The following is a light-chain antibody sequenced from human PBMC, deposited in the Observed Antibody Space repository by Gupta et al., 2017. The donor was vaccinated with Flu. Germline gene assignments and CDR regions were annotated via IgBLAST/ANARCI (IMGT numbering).Light chain of an antibody. J-gene: IGKJ2*01. CDR3: LQSTHFPPYT. Sequence: DIVMTQTPRSLPVTLGQPASISCRSSQSLVHRDGNTFLSWLHQRPGQPPRLLIYKISNRFSGVPDRFIGSGAGTDFTLKITRVEAEDVGVYYCLQSTHFPPYTFGQGTKLEIK. CDR2: KIS. V-gene: IGKV2-24*01. CDR1: QSLVHRDGNTF.